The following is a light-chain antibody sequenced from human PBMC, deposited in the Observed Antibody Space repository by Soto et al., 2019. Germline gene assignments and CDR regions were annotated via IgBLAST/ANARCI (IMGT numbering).Light chain of an antibody. CDR1: QSISTY. CDR2: GAS. V-gene: IGKV1-39*01. Sequence: DIQMTQSPSSLSTSVGDRVTITCRASQSISTYLNWYQQKAGKAPKVLIFGASSLESGVPSRFHGSGSGTEFTLTISNLQPEDFATYYCQQSFSTSPTFGQGTKVEIK. J-gene: IGKJ1*01. CDR3: QQSFSTSPT.